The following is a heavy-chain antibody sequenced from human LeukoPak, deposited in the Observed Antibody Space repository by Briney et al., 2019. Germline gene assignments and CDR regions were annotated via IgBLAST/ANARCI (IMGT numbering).Heavy chain of an antibody. J-gene: IGHJ6*02. CDR1: GFTFSGSA. V-gene: IGHV3-73*01. CDR3: AKETTVTTDYYYYYGMDV. D-gene: IGHD4-17*01. Sequence: GGSLRLSCAASGFTFSGSAMHWVRQASGEGLEGVGRIRSKANSYATAYAASVKGRFTISRDGSKNTAYLQMNSLRAEDTAVYYCAKETTVTTDYYYYYGMDVWGQGTTVTVSS. CDR2: IRSKANSYAT.